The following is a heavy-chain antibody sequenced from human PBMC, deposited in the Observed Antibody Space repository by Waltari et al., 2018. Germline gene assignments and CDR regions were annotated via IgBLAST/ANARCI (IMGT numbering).Heavy chain of an antibody. CDR3: ARLSVSRPSLLDS. D-gene: IGHD2-8*01. J-gene: IGHJ4*02. CDR2: IYPAASDT. V-gene: IGHV5-51*01. Sequence: EVQLVQSGAEVKEPGDSLKISCKTSGYNFIAYWIVWVRQMPGKGLEWMGIIYPAASDTRYSPSFQGQVIISADKSTSTAYLQWSGLKASDTAMYYCARLSVSRPSLLDSWGQGTLVTVSS. CDR1: GYNFIAYW.